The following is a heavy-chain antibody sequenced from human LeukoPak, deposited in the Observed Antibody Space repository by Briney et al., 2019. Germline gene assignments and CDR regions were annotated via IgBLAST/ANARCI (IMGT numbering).Heavy chain of an antibody. CDR1: GFTFSSYA. V-gene: IGHV3-23*01. CDR3: AKRIYYDYVWGSSSGAFDI. D-gene: IGHD3-16*01. Sequence: AGGCLRLSCAASGFTFSSYAMSWVRQVPGKGLEWVSAMSGSGSDTYYADSVKGRFTISRDNSKNTLYLQMNSLRVEDTAVYYCAKRIYYDYVWGSSSGAFDIWGQGTMVTVSS. CDR2: MSGSGSDT. J-gene: IGHJ3*02.